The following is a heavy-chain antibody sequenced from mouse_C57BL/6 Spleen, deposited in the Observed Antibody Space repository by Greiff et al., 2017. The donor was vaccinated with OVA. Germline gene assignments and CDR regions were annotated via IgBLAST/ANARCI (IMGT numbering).Heavy chain of an antibody. Sequence: EVKLMESGGGLVKPGGSLKLSCAASGFTFSSYAMSWVRQTPEKRLEWVATISDGGSYTYYPDNVKGRFTISRDNAKNNLYLQMRHLKSEDTAMYYCARDGYYVGYYAMDYWGQGTSVTVSS. CDR1: GFTFSSYA. CDR2: ISDGGSYT. D-gene: IGHD2-3*01. J-gene: IGHJ4*01. V-gene: IGHV5-4*03. CDR3: ARDGYYVGYYAMDY.